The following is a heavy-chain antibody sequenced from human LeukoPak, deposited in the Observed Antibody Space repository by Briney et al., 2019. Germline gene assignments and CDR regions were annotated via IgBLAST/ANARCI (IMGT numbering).Heavy chain of an antibody. CDR1: GYTFTSYG. CDR3: ARDCSGGNCYSGY. CDR2: ISAYNGNT. V-gene: IGHV1-18*01. D-gene: IGHD2-15*01. Sequence: ASVKVSCKASGYTFTSYGISWVRQAPGQGLEWMGWISAYNGNTNYAQKFQGRVTMTTDTSTSTAYVELRSLRSDDTAVYYCARDCSGGNCYSGYWGQGTLVTVSS. J-gene: IGHJ4*02.